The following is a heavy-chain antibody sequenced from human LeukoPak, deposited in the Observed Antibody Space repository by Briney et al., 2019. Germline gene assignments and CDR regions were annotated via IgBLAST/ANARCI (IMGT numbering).Heavy chain of an antibody. D-gene: IGHD5-18*01. CDR2: VSSGHHA. J-gene: IGHJ4*02. Sequence: GGSLRLSCTASGFTLGGHDMHWVRQTTGGGLEWVAAVSSGHHAFYAGSVQGRFAVSRVEGKNSLYLQMNSLRGGDTAVYYCVREARGYHYTYFDYWGQGSLVTVSS. CDR1: GFTLGGHD. V-gene: IGHV3-13*01. CDR3: VREARGYHYTYFDY.